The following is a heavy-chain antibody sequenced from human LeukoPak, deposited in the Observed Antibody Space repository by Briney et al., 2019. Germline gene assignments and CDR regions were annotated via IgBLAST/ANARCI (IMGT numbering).Heavy chain of an antibody. CDR1: GFTFSSYA. CDR3: TREGYDL. J-gene: IGHJ5*02. Sequence: GGSLRLSCAASGFTFSSYAMNWARQAPGKGLEWVGFIRSKAYGGTTEYAASVKGRFTISRDDSKSIAYLQMNSLKTEDTAVYYCTREGYDLWGQGTLVTVSS. D-gene: IGHD2-2*01. CDR2: IRSKAYGGTT. V-gene: IGHV3-49*04.